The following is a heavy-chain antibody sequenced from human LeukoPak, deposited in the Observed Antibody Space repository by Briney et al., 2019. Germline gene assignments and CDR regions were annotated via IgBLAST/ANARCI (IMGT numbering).Heavy chain of an antibody. CDR2: INQDGSEK. CDR3: AKNEGSGLVYYYMDV. Sequence: GGSLRLSCAASGFTLSNYWMSWVRRAPGKGLEWVANINQDGSEKYYVDSVKGRFTISRDNAKNSLYLQMTSLRADDTAVYYCAKNEGSGLVYYYMDVWGKGTTVTISS. V-gene: IGHV3-7*03. J-gene: IGHJ6*03. CDR1: GFTLSNYW. D-gene: IGHD3-10*01.